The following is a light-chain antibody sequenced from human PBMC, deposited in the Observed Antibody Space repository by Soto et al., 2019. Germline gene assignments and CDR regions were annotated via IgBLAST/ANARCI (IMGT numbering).Light chain of an antibody. CDR1: QSVSSSY. J-gene: IGKJ4*02. CDR2: GAS. V-gene: IGKV3-20*01. CDR3: QQYGSSPTT. Sequence: EIVLTRSPGTLSLSPGERATLSCRASQSVSSSYLAWYQQKPGQAPTLLIYGASSRATGIPDRFSGSGSGTDFTLTISRLEPEDFAVYYCQQYGSSPTTFGGGSKVDI.